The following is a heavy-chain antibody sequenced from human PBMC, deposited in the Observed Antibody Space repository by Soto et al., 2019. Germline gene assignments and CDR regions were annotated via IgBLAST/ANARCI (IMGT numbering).Heavy chain of an antibody. CDR3: ARERGIVVAGLYTSFDY. CDR2: ISAYNGNT. V-gene: IGHV1-18*01. D-gene: IGHD6-19*01. J-gene: IGHJ4*02. CDR1: GYTFTSYG. Sequence: ASVKVSCKASGYTFTSYGISWVRQAPGQGFEWMGWISAYNGNTNYAQKLQGRVTMTTDTSTSTAYMELRSLRSDDTAVYYCARERGIVVAGLYTSFDYWGQGTLVTVSS.